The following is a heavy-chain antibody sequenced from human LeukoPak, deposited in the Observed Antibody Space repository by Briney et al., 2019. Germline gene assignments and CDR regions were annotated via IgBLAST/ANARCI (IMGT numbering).Heavy chain of an antibody. CDR3: ARIQFQLPPARWPSIY. D-gene: IGHD5-24*01. CDR1: GITFTNYA. CDR2: ISGVGGDSA. Sequence: PGGSLRLSCAASGITFTNYAISWVRQAPTKGLEWVSTISGVGGDSAYYADSVKGRFTISRDYSKNTLFLQMNSLGAEDTAVYYCARIQFQLPPARWPSIYWRRGTLVSVSS. J-gene: IGHJ4*02. V-gene: IGHV3-23*01.